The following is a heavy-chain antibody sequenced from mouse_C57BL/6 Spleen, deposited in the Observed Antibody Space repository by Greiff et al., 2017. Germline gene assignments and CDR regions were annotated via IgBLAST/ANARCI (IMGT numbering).Heavy chain of an antibody. CDR2: IYPGDGDT. CDR1: GYAFSSYW. J-gene: IGHJ4*01. V-gene: IGHV1-80*01. CDR3: ARVLRSLVFYYAMDY. D-gene: IGHD1-1*01. Sequence: VQLQQSGAELVKPGASVKISCKASGYAFSSYWMNWVKQRPGKGLEWIGQIYPGDGDTNYNGKFKGKATLTADKSSSTAYMQLSSLTSEDSAVYFCARVLRSLVFYYAMDYWGQGTSVTVSS.